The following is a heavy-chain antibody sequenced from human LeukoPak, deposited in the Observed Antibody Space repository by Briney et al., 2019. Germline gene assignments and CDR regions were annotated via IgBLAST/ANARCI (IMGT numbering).Heavy chain of an antibody. CDR3: TTYFGVVIKYYYYYYMDV. V-gene: IGHV3-15*01. CDR2: IKSKTDGGTT. CDR1: GFTFSNAW. D-gene: IGHD3-3*01. Sequence: GGSLRLSCAASGFTFSNAWMSWVRQAPGKGLEWVGRIKSKTDGGTTDYAAPVKGRFTISRDDSKNTLYLQMNSLKTEDTAVYYCTTYFGVVIKYYYYYYMDVWAKGPRSPSP. J-gene: IGHJ6*03.